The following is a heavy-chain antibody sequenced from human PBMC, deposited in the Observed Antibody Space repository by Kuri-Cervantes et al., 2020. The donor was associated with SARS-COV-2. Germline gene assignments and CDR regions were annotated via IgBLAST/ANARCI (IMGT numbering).Heavy chain of an antibody. D-gene: IGHD3-10*01. J-gene: IGHJ6*03. CDR1: GGSISSSNW. CDR2: IYHSGST. V-gene: IGHV4-4*02. Sequence: SETLSLTCAVSGGSISSSNWWSWVRQPPGKGLEWIGEIYHSGSTNYNPSLKSRVTISVDKSKNQFSLKLSSVTAADTAVYYCARPYGSDYYYYMDVWGKGTTVTVSS. CDR3: ARPYGSDYYYYMDV.